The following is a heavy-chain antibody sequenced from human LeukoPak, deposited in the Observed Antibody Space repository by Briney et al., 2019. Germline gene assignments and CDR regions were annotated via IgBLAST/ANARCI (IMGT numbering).Heavy chain of an antibody. CDR1: GFTFGDYG. J-gene: IGHJ6*03. V-gene: IGHV3-20*04. CDR2: INWNGADT. CDR3: ARRPNSIFSDRYHMDV. Sequence: GGSLRLSCAASGFTFGDYGLSWVRQAPGKGLEWVCGINWNGADTGYANSVKGRFAISRDNANNFMYLQMNSLRVEDTALYYCARRPNSIFSDRYHMDVWGKGTTVTVSS. D-gene: IGHD3-3*01.